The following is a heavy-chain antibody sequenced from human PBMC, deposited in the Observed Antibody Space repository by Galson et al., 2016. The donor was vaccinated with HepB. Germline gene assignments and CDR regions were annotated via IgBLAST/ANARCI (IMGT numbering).Heavy chain of an antibody. CDR2: IITIFGSA. CDR1: GGTFSSYT. Sequence: SVKVSCKVSGGTFSSYTINWVRQAPGHGFEWMGRIITIFGSAIYAQTFQGRVTITADETTRTAYMELSSMTSEDTAVYYCATELRPLGFDPWGQGTLVTVSS. V-gene: IGHV1-69*13. CDR3: ATELRPLGFDP. J-gene: IGHJ5*02.